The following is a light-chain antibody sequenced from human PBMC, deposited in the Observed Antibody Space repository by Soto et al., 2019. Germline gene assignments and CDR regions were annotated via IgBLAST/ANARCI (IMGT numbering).Light chain of an antibody. J-gene: IGKJ5*01. CDR2: GAS. CDR3: EQYNNWPPIT. V-gene: IGKV3-15*01. CDR1: QSVSIN. Sequence: ETVMTQSPATLSVSPGEGATLSCRASQSVSINLAWYQQKPGQAPRLLIYGASTRATGIPARFGGSGSGTEFTLAISSLQSEDFAVYYCEQYNNWPPITFGQGTRLESK.